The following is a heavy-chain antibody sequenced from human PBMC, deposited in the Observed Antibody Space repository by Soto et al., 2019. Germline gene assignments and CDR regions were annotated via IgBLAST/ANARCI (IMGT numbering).Heavy chain of an antibody. Sequence: PVGSLRLSCAASGFTFSSYSMNWVRQAPGKGLEWVSYISSSGSTIYYADSVKGRFTISRDNAKNSLYLQMNSLRDEDTAVYYCAREVRDGYNSPGYYGMDVCGQGTTVTVSS. D-gene: IGHD5-12*01. CDR3: AREVRDGYNSPGYYGMDV. V-gene: IGHV3-48*02. CDR1: GFTFSSYS. CDR2: ISSSGSTI. J-gene: IGHJ6*02.